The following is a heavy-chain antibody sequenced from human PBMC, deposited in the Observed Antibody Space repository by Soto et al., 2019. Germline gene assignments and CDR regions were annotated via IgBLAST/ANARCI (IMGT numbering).Heavy chain of an antibody. CDR3: AKVKEEGIAAAGTSGYYYYMDV. V-gene: IGHV3-30*18. D-gene: IGHD6-13*01. CDR1: GFTFSSYG. CDR2: ISYDGSNK. Sequence: GGSLRLSCAASGFTFSSYGMHWVRQAPGKGLEWVAVISYDGSNKYYADSVKGRFTISRDNSKNTLYLQMNSLRAEDTAVYYCAKVKEEGIAAAGTSGYYYYMDVWGKGTTVTVSS. J-gene: IGHJ6*03.